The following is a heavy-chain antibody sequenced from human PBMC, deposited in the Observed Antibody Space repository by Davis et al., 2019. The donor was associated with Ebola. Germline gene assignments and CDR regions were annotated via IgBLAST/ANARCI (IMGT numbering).Heavy chain of an antibody. D-gene: IGHD2-15*01. CDR3: ARVLIPPSVAPYGLDV. J-gene: IGHJ6*02. CDR1: GFTFDDYT. V-gene: IGHV3-9*01. Sequence: PGGSLRLSCAASGFTFDDYTMHWVRHAPGKGLEWVSGISWNSGSIGYADSVKGRFTISRDNAKNSLYLQMNSLRAEDTAVYYCARVLIPPSVAPYGLDVWGQGTTVTVSS. CDR2: ISWNSGSI.